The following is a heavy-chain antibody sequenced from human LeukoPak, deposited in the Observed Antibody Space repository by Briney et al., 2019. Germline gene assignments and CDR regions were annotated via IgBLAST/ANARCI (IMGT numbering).Heavy chain of an antibody. Sequence: GASVKVSCKASGYSLTDYYIHWVRQAPGQGLEWMGWINPDSGGTSFAPKFRGRVTMTRDSSISAAYMELSRVTSDDTAAYYCAREYSSGPGDYWGQGTLVTVSS. J-gene: IGHJ4*02. CDR2: INPDSGGT. CDR3: AREYSSGPGDY. V-gene: IGHV1-2*02. CDR1: GYSLTDYY. D-gene: IGHD3-22*01.